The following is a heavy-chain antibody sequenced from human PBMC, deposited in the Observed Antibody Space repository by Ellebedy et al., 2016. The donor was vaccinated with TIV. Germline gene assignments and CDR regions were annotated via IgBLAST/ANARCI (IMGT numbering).Heavy chain of an antibody. Sequence: SVKVSXXASGFPFINSVIQWVRQARGQRLEWIGWIVIGSGDTKFAQIFQERVTMTRDMSTDSAFMELSGLTSEDTAVYYCAADPENDYGDPDHWGQGTLVTVS. V-gene: IGHV1-58*02. CDR1: GFPFINSV. D-gene: IGHD4/OR15-4a*01. CDR3: AADPENDYGDPDH. CDR2: IVIGSGDT. J-gene: IGHJ4*02.